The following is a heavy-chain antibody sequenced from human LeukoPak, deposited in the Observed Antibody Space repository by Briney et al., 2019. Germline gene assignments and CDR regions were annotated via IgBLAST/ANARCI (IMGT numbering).Heavy chain of an antibody. CDR1: GFTFSTYS. D-gene: IGHD2/OR15-2a*01. Sequence: TGGSLRHSCAASGFTFSTYSMNWVRQAPGKGLVWVSAITSSSSNIYYADSVKGRFTISRDNAKNSLYLQMNSLRAEDTAVYYCARSNLNDYWGQGTLVTVSS. V-gene: IGHV3-21*01. CDR3: ARSNLNDY. CDR2: ITSSSSNI. J-gene: IGHJ4*02.